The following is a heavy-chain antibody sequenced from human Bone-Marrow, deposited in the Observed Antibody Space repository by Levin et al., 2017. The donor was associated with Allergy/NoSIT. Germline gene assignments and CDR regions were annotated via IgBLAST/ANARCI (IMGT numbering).Heavy chain of an antibody. CDR2: INYSGST. J-gene: IGHJ5*02. V-gene: IGHV4-34*01. Sequence: SETLSLTCAVYGGSFRSYFWSWIRQPPGKGLEWIGEINYSGSTNYNPSLRSRVTMTFDKSKNQFSLKLSSVTAADTAVYYCARAPELVRHWFVPWGQGTQVTVSS. CDR3: ARAPELVRHWFVP. D-gene: IGHD6-6*01. CDR1: GGSFRSYF.